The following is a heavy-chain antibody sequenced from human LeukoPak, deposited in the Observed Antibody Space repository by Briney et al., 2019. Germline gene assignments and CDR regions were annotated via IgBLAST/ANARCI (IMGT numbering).Heavy chain of an antibody. D-gene: IGHD3-3*01. CDR2: ISCDGSNK. J-gene: IGHJ4*02. V-gene: IGHV3-30*01. CDR3: AREYYYFWSCYYLY. CDR1: GFTLSSYA. Sequence: GRSLRLSCAASGFTLSSYAMHSVRQASGKGLEWVAVISCDGSNKYYADSVKGRFTITRDNAKNTLYLQMNSLRAEDTAVYYCAREYYYFWSCYYLYWGQGTLVTVSS.